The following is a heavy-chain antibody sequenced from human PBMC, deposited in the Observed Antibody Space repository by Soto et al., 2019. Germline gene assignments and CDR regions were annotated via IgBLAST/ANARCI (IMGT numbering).Heavy chain of an antibody. CDR1: RYTFTSYY. J-gene: IGHJ6*02. D-gene: IGHD6-13*01. V-gene: IGHV1-46*01. Sequence: GASVKVSCKASRYTFTSYYMHWVRQAPGQGLEWMGIINPSGGSTSYAQKFQGRVTMTRDTSTSTVYMELSSLRSEDTAVYYCARRKSSSWFLYYYYGMDVWGQGTTVTVAS. CDR3: ARRKSSSWFLYYYYGMDV. CDR2: INPSGGST.